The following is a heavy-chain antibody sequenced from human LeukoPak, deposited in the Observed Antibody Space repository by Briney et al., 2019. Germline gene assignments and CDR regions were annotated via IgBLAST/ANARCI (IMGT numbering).Heavy chain of an antibody. Sequence: ASVKVSCKASGYSFTSYAMHWVRQAPGQRLEWMGWINAGNGNTKYSQKFQGRVTFTRNTSISTAYTELSSLRSEDTAVYYCARGTRYCGTTSCYRGGDYCYYMDVWGKGTTVTVSS. J-gene: IGHJ6*03. D-gene: IGHD2-2*02. CDR2: INAGNGNT. V-gene: IGHV1-3*01. CDR3: ARGTRYCGTTSCYRGGDYCYYMDV. CDR1: GYSFTSYA.